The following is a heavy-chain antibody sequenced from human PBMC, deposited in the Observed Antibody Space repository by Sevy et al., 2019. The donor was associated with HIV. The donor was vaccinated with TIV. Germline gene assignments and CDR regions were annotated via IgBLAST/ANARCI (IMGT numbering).Heavy chain of an antibody. D-gene: IGHD6-13*01. J-gene: IGHJ4*02. CDR2: INGRGGST. CDR1: GYSFSSYA. Sequence: WGSLRLSCVVSGYSFSSYAISWVRQAPGKGLEWVSTINGRGGSTDYADSVKGRFTISRDNPKNTKFLQMINLRVDDTAIYYCARPSPRIAAAASAFYDNWGQGTLVTVSS. V-gene: IGHV3-23*01. CDR3: ARPSPRIAAAASAFYDN.